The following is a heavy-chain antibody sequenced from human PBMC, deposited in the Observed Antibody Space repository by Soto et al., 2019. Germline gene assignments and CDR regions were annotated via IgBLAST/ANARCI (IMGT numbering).Heavy chain of an antibody. V-gene: IGHV3-30*18. CDR1: GFTFSSYG. CDR2: ISDDGSNK. D-gene: IGHD5-12*01. CDR3: AKPQRAGGYDFDY. Sequence: QVQLVESGGGVVQPGRSLRLSCAASGFTFSSYGMHWVRQAPGKGLEWVAVISDDGSNKYYADSVKGRFTISRDNSKNTLYLQMNSLRAEDTDVYYCAKPQRAGGYDFDYWGQGTLVTVSS. J-gene: IGHJ4*02.